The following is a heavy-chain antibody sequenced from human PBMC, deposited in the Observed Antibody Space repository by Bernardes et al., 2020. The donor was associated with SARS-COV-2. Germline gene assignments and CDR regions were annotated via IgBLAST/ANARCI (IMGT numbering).Heavy chain of an antibody. V-gene: IGHV3-23*01. J-gene: IGHJ4*02. CDR3: AKERAAYYDFWSGYGRIDY. D-gene: IGHD3-3*01. CDR1: GLTFSSYA. CDR2: ISGSGGST. Sequence: GGSLRLSCAASGLTFSSYAMSWVRQAPGKGLEWVSAISGSGGSTYYADSVKGRFTISRDNSKNTLYLQMNSLRAEDTAVYYCAKERAAYYDFWSGYGRIDYWGQGTLVTVSS.